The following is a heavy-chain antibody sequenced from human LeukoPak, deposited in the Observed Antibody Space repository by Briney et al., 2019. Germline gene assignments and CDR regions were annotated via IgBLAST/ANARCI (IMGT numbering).Heavy chain of an antibody. D-gene: IGHD6-13*01. CDR2: ISGYNGNT. J-gene: IGHJ4*02. Sequence: ASVKVSCKASGYTFTIYGISWVRQAPGQGLEWMGWISGYNGNTNHAQKLQGRVTMTTDTSTSTAYMELRSLRSDDTAVYYCARYPVSFSSTWHYYFDYSGQGTLVTVSS. V-gene: IGHV1-18*01. CDR1: GYTFTIYG. CDR3: ARYPVSFSSTWHYYFDY.